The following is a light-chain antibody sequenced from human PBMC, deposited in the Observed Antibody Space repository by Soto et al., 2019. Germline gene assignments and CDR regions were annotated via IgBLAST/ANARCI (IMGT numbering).Light chain of an antibody. J-gene: IGLJ2*01. CDR1: SSDIGGYDY. CDR2: DVN. CDR3: TSYASGSSHVV. Sequence: HSALTQPASVSGSPGQSITLSCTGTSSDIGGYDYVSGYQRHPGKAPKLIIYDVNNRPSGVSNRFSGSKSGNTASLTISGLQAEDEADSYCTSYASGSSHVVFGGGTKLTVL. V-gene: IGLV2-14*01.